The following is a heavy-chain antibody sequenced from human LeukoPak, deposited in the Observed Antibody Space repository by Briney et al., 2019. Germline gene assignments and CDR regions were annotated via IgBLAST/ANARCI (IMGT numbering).Heavy chain of an antibody. CDR1: GYTFTSYY. J-gene: IGHJ6*02. CDR3: AREEADYYFGMDV. V-gene: IGHV1-46*01. CDR2: IDPGGSST. Sequence: ASVKVSCKASGYTFTSYYVDWVRQAPGQGLEWMGIIDPGGSSTSYAQKFQGRVTMTRDTSTSTVYMELSSLRSEDTAVYYCAREEADYYFGMDVWGQGTTVTVSS.